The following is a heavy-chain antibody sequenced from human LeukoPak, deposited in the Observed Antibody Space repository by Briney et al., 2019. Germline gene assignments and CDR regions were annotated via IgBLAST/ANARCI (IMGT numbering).Heavy chain of an antibody. J-gene: IGHJ3*02. D-gene: IGHD3-22*01. Sequence: PSETLSLTCALYGGSFSGYYWTWVRQPPGKGLEWIGEIHQSGRTNYNPSLKSRVTVSVDTSKNQFSLNLNSVTAADTAVCYCARFYFDSAPAAFDIWGQGTTVTVSS. CDR3: ARFYFDSAPAAFDI. CDR1: GGSFSGYY. V-gene: IGHV4-34*01. CDR2: IHQSGRT.